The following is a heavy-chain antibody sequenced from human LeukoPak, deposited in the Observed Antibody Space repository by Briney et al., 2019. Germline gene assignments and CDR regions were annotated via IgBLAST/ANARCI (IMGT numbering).Heavy chain of an antibody. V-gene: IGHV3-74*01. CDR1: GFTFSSYW. J-gene: IGHJ4*02. CDR3: ARARYSSSWSDY. Sequence: LTGGSLRLACAASGFTFSSYWMHWVRQAPGKGRVWVLRINSDGSSTSYVDSVKGRFTISRDNAKNTLYLQMNSLRAEDTAVYYCARARYSSSWSDYWGQGTLVTVSS. CDR2: INSDGSST. D-gene: IGHD6-13*01.